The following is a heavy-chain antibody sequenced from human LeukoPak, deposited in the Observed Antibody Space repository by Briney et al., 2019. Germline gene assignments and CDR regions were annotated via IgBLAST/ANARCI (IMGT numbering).Heavy chain of an antibody. CDR2: INHSGST. J-gene: IGHJ4*02. D-gene: IGHD3-10*01. CDR1: GGSFSGYY. V-gene: IGHV4-34*01. CDR3: ARAAPLLNYYGSGSYRNYFDY. Sequence: PSETLSLTCAVYGGSFSGYYWSWIRQPPGKGLEWIGEINHSGSTNYNPSLKSRVTISVDTSENQFSLKLSSVTAADTAVYYCARAAPLLNYYGSGSYRNYFDYWGQGTLVTVSS.